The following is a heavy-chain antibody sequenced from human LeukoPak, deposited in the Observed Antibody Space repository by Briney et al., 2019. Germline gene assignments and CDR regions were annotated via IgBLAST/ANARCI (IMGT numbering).Heavy chain of an antibody. D-gene: IGHD4-23*01. J-gene: IGHJ3*01. V-gene: IGHV1-46*01. Sequence: GASVKVSCKASENTFTNYYMHWVRQAPGQGLEWLGLINPNGDRTDYAQNFRGRVTMTRDTSTTTVYLELSSLRSEDTAVYYCARDMSTRVTPISYAFDVWGQGTMVTVSS. CDR3: ARDMSTRVTPISYAFDV. CDR2: INPNGDRT. CDR1: ENTFTNYY.